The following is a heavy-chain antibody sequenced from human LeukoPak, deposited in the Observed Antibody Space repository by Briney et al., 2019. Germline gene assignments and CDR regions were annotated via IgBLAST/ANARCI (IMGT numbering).Heavy chain of an antibody. Sequence: GGSLRLSCAASGFTVSGSYISWVRQAPGKGLEWVSLIYSDGTPYYVDSVKGRIIISRDNSKNTLFLQMNSLRAEDTAVYYCTRWPDWGSIHFDYWGQGSLVTVSS. CDR1: GFTVSGSY. D-gene: IGHD7-27*01. V-gene: IGHV3-66*01. CDR2: IYSDGTP. J-gene: IGHJ4*02. CDR3: TRWPDWGSIHFDY.